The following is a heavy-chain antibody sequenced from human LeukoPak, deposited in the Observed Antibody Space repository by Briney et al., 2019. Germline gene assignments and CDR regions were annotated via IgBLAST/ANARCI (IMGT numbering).Heavy chain of an antibody. CDR1: GGSFSGYY. D-gene: IGHD3-10*01. CDR2: INHSGST. V-gene: IGHV4-34*01. J-gene: IGHJ4*02. CDR3: ASFYYGSGSTGGTFDY. Sequence: PSETLSLTCAVYGGSFSGYYWSWIRQPPGKGLEWIGEINHSGSTNYNPSLKSRVTISVDTSKNQFSLKLSSVTAADTAVYYCASFYYGSGSTGGTFDYWGQGTLVTVSS.